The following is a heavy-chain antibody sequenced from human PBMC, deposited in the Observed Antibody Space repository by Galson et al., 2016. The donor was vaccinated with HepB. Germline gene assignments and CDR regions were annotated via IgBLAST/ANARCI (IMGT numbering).Heavy chain of an antibody. V-gene: IGHV3-11*06. D-gene: IGHD2-15*01. J-gene: IGHJ6*02. Sequence: SVKGRFTISGDNTKNSVYLQMNSLRAEDTAVYYCARDLGYCSGGVCYPRGLDVWGQGTTVTVSS. CDR3: ARDLGYCSGGVCYPRGLDV.